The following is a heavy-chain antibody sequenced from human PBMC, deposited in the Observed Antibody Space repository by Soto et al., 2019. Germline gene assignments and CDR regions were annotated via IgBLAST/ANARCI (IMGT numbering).Heavy chain of an antibody. CDR3: ERALDRGELVPAAPYCYYGMDV. J-gene: IGHJ6*02. V-gene: IGHV1-69*12. Sequence: QVQLVQSGAEVKKPGSSVKVSCKASGGTFSSYAISWVRQAPGQGLEWMGGIIPIFGTANYAQKFQGRVTITADEATSXXYXEXXSRRSEDTAVYYWERALDRGELVPAAPYCYYGMDVWGQGTTVTVSS. CDR1: GGTFSSYA. CDR2: IIPIFGTA. D-gene: IGHD2-2*01.